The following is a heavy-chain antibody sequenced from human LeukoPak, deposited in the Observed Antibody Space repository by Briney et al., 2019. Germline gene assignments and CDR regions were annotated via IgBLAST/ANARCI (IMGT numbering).Heavy chain of an antibody. CDR1: GFTFSTYV. CDR2: ISDSGGST. J-gene: IGHJ6*02. Sequence: GGSLRLSCAASGFTFSTYVMNWVRQAPGRGLEWVPTISDSGGSTYYADSVKGRFTISRDNSKSTLYLQMNSLRAEDTAVYYCGRYYVMDVWGQGTSVTVSS. CDR3: GRYYVMDV. V-gene: IGHV3-23*01.